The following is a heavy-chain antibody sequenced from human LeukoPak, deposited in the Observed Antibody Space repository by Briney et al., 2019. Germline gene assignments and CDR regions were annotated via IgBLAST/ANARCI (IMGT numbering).Heavy chain of an antibody. CDR1: GFSLSTSGMC. J-gene: IGHJ5*02. D-gene: IGHD4-17*01. Sequence: ESGPALVKPTQTLTLTCTFSGFSLSTSGMCVSWIRQPPGKALEWLARIDWDDDKYYSTSLKTRLTISKDTSKNRVVLTMTNMDPVDTATYYCARGELSYGDEDPFDPWGQGTLVTVSS. CDR2: IDWDDDK. V-gene: IGHV2-70*11. CDR3: ARGELSYGDEDPFDP.